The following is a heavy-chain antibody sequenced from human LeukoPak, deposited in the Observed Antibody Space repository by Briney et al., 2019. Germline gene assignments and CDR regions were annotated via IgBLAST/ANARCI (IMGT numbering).Heavy chain of an antibody. V-gene: IGHV1-8*01. J-gene: IGHJ4*02. Sequence: GASVKVSCKASGYSFSSHDINWVRQATGQGLEWMGWMNPKSGNTDHAQKFQGRVTMSRNTSISVAYLELSSLRSEDTAVYFCVSVVEWSLHFDYWGQGTLVTVSS. CDR3: VSVVEWSLHFDY. CDR1: GYSFSSHD. CDR2: MNPKSGNT. D-gene: IGHD3-3*01.